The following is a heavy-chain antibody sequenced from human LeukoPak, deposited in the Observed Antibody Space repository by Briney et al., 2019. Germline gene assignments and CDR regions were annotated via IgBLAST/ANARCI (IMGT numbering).Heavy chain of an antibody. Sequence: SEPLSLPCTVSGGSISSYYWSWIRQPAGKGLEWIGRIYTSGCTNYNPSLKSRVTMSVDTSKNQFSPKLSSVTAADQAVYYCAREGHGDWFDPWGQGALVTVSS. CDR1: GGSISSYY. J-gene: IGHJ5*02. CDR2: IYTSGCT. V-gene: IGHV4-4*07. CDR3: AREGHGDWFDP. D-gene: IGHD3-10*01.